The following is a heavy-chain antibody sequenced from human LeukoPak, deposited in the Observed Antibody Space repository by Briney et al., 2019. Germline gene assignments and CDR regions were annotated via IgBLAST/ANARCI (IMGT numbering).Heavy chain of an antibody. V-gene: IGHV3-53*01. CDR1: GFTVSSNY. CDR3: ARDYRGDFDY. D-gene: IGHD1-14*01. Sequence: QSGGSLRLSCAASGFTVSSNYMSWVRQAPGKGLEWVSVIYSGGSTYYADSVKGRFTISRDNSKSTLYIQMNSLRAEDTAVYYCARDYRGDFDYWGQGTLVTVSS. J-gene: IGHJ4*02. CDR2: IYSGGST.